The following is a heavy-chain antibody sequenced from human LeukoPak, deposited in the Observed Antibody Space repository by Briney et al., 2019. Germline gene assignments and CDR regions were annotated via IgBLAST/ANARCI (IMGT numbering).Heavy chain of an antibody. D-gene: IGHD4-17*01. CDR1: GGSISSYY. CDR2: LHTSGST. V-gene: IGHV4-4*07. J-gene: IGHJ4*02. CDR3: ARDFGYGDYFFDD. Sequence: TSETLSLTCTVSGGSISSYYWSWIRQPAGEGLEWIGRLHTSGSTHYNPSLKSRVTMSVDTSKNQFSLKLSSVTAADTAVYYCARDFGYGDYFFDDWGQGTLVTVSS.